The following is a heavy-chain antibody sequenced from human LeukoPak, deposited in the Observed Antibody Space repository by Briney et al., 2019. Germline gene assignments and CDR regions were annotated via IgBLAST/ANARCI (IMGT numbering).Heavy chain of an antibody. CDR3: ARVGVAATQGNDY. J-gene: IGHJ4*02. CDR1: GFTFSSYS. V-gene: IGHV3-21*01. Sequence: GGSLRLSYAASGFTFSSYSMNWVRQAPGKGLEWVSSISSSSSYIYYADSVKGRFTISRDNAKNSLYLQMNSLRAEDTAVYYCARVGVAATQGNDYWGQGTLVTVSS. D-gene: IGHD2-15*01. CDR2: ISSSSSYI.